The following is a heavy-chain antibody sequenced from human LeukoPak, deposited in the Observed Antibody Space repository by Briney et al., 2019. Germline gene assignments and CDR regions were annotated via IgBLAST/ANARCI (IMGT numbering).Heavy chain of an antibody. D-gene: IGHD3-22*01. CDR3: ARVNLDYYYDGSGYYDY. CDR2: INPSGGST. Sequence: ASVKVSCKASGYTFTSYYMHWVRQAPGQGLEWMGIINPSGGSTSYAQKFQGRVTMTRDMSTSTVYMELSSLRSEDTAVYYCARVNLDYYYDGSGYYDYWGQGTLVTVSS. CDR1: GYTFTSYY. V-gene: IGHV1-46*01. J-gene: IGHJ4*02.